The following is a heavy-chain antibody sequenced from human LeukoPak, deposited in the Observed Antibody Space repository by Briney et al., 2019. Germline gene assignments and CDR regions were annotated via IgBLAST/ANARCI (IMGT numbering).Heavy chain of an antibody. CDR1: GYSSSYYW. J-gene: IGHJ5*02. Sequence: GESLKISCKGLGYSSSYYWIGWVRQMPGKGLEWMGIIYLGDSDTRYSPSFQGQITISADKSITTAYLQWGSLKASDTAMYYCARQPGAGWFDPWGQGTLVTVSS. CDR3: ARQPGAGWFDP. D-gene: IGHD3-10*01. V-gene: IGHV5-51*01. CDR2: IYLGDSDT.